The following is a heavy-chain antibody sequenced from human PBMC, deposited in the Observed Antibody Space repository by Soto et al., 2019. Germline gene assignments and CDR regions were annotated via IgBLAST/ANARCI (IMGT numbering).Heavy chain of an antibody. CDR2: ISGSGGST. CDR3: EKSNMVNYYGMAV. D-gene: IGHD5-18*01. Sequence: EVQLLESGGGLVQPGGSLRLSCAASGFTFSSYAMSWVRQAPGKGLEWVSAISGSGGSTYYADSVKGRFTISRDNSKNTLYLQMNSLRAEDTAVYYCEKSNMVNYYGMAVWGQGTTVTVSS. CDR1: GFTFSSYA. V-gene: IGHV3-23*01. J-gene: IGHJ6*02.